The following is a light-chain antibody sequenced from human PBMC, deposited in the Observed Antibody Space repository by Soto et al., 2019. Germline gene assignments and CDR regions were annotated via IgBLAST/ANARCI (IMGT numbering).Light chain of an antibody. Sequence: QSALTQPASVSGSPGQSITISCTGTSSDVGNYNRVSWYQQHLGKAPKLMIYEGNKRPSGVSNRFSGSNSGNTASLTISGLQAEDEADYYCCSKAGTPVFYVFGTGTKLTVL. V-gene: IGLV2-23*01. CDR3: CSKAGTPVFYV. CDR2: EGN. J-gene: IGLJ1*01. CDR1: SSDVGNYNR.